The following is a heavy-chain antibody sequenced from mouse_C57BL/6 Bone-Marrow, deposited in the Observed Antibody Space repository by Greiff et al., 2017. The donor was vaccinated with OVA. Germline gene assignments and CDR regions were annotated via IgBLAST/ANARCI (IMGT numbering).Heavy chain of an antibody. J-gene: IGHJ4*01. CDR2: ISSGGSYT. CDR1: GFTFSSYG. Sequence: EVKVVESGGDLVKPGGSLKLSCAASGFTFSSYGMSWVRQTPDKRLEWVATISSGGSYTYYPDSVKGRFTISRDNAKNTLYLQMSSLKSEDTAMYYCARPYYYGLYAMDYWGQGTSVTVSS. D-gene: IGHD1-1*01. V-gene: IGHV5-6*01. CDR3: ARPYYYGLYAMDY.